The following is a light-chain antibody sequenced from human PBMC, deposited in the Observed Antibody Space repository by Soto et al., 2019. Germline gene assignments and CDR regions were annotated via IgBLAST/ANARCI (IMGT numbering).Light chain of an antibody. J-gene: IGKJ1*01. CDR2: GAS. V-gene: IGKV3-20*01. CDR1: QSVSSSH. CDR3: QQYGSSPRT. Sequence: EVGFTQSPGTVSLSPGERATLSCRASQSVSSSHLAWYQQKPGQAPRLLISGASSRATGIPDRFTGSGSGTDFTLTISRLEPEDFAVYFCQQYGSSPRTLGQGTKVDIK.